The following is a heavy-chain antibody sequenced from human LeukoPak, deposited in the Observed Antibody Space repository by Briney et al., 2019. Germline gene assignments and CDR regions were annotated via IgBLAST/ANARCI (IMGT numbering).Heavy chain of an antibody. Sequence: KSSETLSLTCAVYGGSFSGYYWSWIRQPPGKGLEWIGYIYHSGRTYYNPSLKSRVTISVDRSKNQFSLKLSSVTAADTAVYYCARAERRYSPNPIADYWGQGTLVTVSS. CDR1: GGSFSGYY. CDR3: ARAERRYSPNPIADY. J-gene: IGHJ4*02. D-gene: IGHD5-18*01. V-gene: IGHV4-30-2*01. CDR2: IYHSGRT.